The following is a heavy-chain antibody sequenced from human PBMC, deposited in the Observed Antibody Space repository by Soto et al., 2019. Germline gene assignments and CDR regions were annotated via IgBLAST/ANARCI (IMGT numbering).Heavy chain of an antibody. J-gene: IGHJ2*01. V-gene: IGHV3-48*02. CDR3: ASGPSAAARPSDWYFDR. Sequence: GGSLRLSCAASGLSVSWEYISCVRQPPGKGLEWVSYISSNSWTIYYPDSVQGRFTISRDNAKSSLHLQMDSQRDEDTAVYYWASGPSAAARPSDWYFDRWGGRTLVTVSS. CDR1: GLSVSWEY. CDR2: ISSNSWTI. D-gene: IGHD2-2*01.